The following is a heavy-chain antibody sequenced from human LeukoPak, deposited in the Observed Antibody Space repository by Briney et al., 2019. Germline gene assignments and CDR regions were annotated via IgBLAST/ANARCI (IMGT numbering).Heavy chain of an antibody. J-gene: IGHJ4*02. Sequence: SQTLSLTCTVSGGSISSGDYYWSWIRQPPGKGLEWIGYIYYSGSTYYIPSLKSRVTISVDTSKNQFSLKLSSVTAADTAVYYCARASDYGGNPYYFDYWGQGTLVTVSS. V-gene: IGHV4-30-4*01. CDR2: IYYSGST. CDR3: ARASDYGGNPYYFDY. D-gene: IGHD4-23*01. CDR1: GGSISSGDYY.